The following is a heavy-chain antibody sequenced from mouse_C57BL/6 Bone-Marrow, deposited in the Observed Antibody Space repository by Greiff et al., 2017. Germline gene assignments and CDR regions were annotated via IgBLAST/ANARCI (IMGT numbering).Heavy chain of an antibody. CDR1: GFTFSGFW. V-gene: IGHV11-2*01. CDR2: INSDGSAI. D-gene: IGHD2-1*01. J-gene: IGHJ1*03. Sequence: EVQVVETGGGLVQPGGSRGLSCEGSGFTFSGFWMSWVRQTPGKTLEWIGDINSDGSAINYAPSIKDRFTIFRDNDKSTLYLQMSNVRSEDTATYFCMRYGNYWYFDVWGTGTTVTVSS. CDR3: MRYGNYWYFDV.